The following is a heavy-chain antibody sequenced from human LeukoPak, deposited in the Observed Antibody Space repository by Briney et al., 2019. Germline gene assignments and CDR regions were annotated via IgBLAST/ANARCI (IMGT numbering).Heavy chain of an antibody. D-gene: IGHD2-8*02. V-gene: IGHV3-23*01. CDR2: INVNGDTK. CDR1: GFSVSSYG. Sequence: GGSLRLSCAVSGFSVSSYGMSWVRQAPGRGLEWISAINVNGDTKYYADSVRGRFIISRANSENTLYLQMNSLRTEDTAVYYCAQGYSTGWFPNWGQGSLVSVSS. CDR3: AQGYSTGWFPN. J-gene: IGHJ4*02.